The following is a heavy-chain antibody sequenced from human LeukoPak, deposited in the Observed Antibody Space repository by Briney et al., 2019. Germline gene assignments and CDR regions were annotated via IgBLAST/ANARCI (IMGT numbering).Heavy chain of an antibody. CDR3: ARESNLYCSSTSCPLGT. Sequence: PSETLSLTCTVSGGSISSSSYYWGWIRQPPGKGLEWIGSIYYSGSTYYNPSLKSRVTISVDTSKNQFSLKLSSVTAADTAVYYCARESNLYCSSTSCPLGTWGQGTLVTVSS. CDR1: GGSISSSSYY. V-gene: IGHV4-39*07. CDR2: IYYSGST. J-gene: IGHJ5*02. D-gene: IGHD2-2*01.